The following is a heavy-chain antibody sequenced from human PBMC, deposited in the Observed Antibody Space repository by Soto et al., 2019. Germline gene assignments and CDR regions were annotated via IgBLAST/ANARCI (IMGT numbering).Heavy chain of an antibody. Sequence: QVQLHQWGAGLLKPSETLSLTCAVSGGSFSFYYWSWIRQPPGKELEWIGEINHSGSTNYNSSLKSRVTISVDTSKNQFSLKLSSVTAADTAVYYCATSFYDSSGYYLFYFDSWGQGTLVTVSS. J-gene: IGHJ4*02. V-gene: IGHV4-34*01. CDR2: INHSGST. CDR3: ATSFYDSSGYYLFYFDS. CDR1: GGSFSFYY. D-gene: IGHD3-22*01.